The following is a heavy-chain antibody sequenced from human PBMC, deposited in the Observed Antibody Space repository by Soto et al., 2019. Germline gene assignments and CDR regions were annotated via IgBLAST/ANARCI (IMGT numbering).Heavy chain of an antibody. J-gene: IGHJ6*02. CDR1: GFTFNLYG. CDR2: IWYDGSNK. Sequence: GGSLRLSCAASGFTFNLYGMHWVRQAPGKGLEWVAVIWYDGSNKYYADSVKGRFTISRDNSKNTLYLQMNSLRAEDTAVYYCARDTARAMVRIYYGMDVWGQETTVTVS. CDR3: ARDTARAMVRIYYGMDV. V-gene: IGHV3-33*08. D-gene: IGHD3-10*01.